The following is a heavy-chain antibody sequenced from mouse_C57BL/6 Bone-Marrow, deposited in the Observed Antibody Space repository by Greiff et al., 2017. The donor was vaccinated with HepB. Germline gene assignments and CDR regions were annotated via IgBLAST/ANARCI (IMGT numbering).Heavy chain of an antibody. CDR2: ISDGGSYT. V-gene: IGHV5-4*01. CDR3: ARDLIYYGNYWYFDV. Sequence: EVQLVESGGGLVKPGGSLKLSCAASGFTFSSYAMSWVRQTPEKRLEWVATISDGGSYTYYPDNVKGRFTISRDNAKNNLYLQMSHLKSEDTAMYYCARDLIYYGNYWYFDVWGTGTTVTVSS. D-gene: IGHD2-1*01. J-gene: IGHJ1*03. CDR1: GFTFSSYA.